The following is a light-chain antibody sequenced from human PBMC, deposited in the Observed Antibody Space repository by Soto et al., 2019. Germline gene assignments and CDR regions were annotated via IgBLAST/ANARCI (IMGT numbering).Light chain of an antibody. J-gene: IGKJ2*01. CDR1: QSVSSSY. CDR3: QQYGGSSLYT. V-gene: IGKV3-20*01. Sequence: EIVLTQSPGTLSLSPGERATLSCRASQSVSSSYLGWYQQKPGQAPRLLIYGASTRATGITDRFSGSGSGTDFTLTISRLDPEDFAVYYCQQYGGSSLYTFGQGTKLEIK. CDR2: GAS.